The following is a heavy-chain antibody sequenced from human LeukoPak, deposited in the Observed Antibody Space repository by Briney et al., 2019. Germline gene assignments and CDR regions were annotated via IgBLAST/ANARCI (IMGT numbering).Heavy chain of an antibody. CDR3: AKDLTILVYYYYGMDV. J-gene: IGHJ6*02. D-gene: IGHD2-15*01. CDR1: GFAFSNYD. Sequence: GGSLRLSCAASGFAFSNYDMHWVRQAPGKGLEWVAGISYDGGKKYNSDSVKGRFTISRDNSENTVYLQMNSLRVEDTALYFCAKDLTILVYYYYGMDVWGQGTTVTVS. CDR2: ISYDGGKK. V-gene: IGHV3-30*18.